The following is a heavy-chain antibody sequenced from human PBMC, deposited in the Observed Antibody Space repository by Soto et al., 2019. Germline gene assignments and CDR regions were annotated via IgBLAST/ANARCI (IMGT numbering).Heavy chain of an antibody. Sequence: SETLSLTCTVSGGSISSYYWIWIRQPPGKGLEWIGYIYYSGSTNYNPSLKSRVTISVDTSKNQFSLKLSSVTAADTAVYYCARVTGTTLSNWFDPWGQGTLVTVSS. D-gene: IGHD1-7*01. CDR1: GGSISSYY. J-gene: IGHJ5*02. CDR2: IYYSGST. CDR3: ARVTGTTLSNWFDP. V-gene: IGHV4-59*01.